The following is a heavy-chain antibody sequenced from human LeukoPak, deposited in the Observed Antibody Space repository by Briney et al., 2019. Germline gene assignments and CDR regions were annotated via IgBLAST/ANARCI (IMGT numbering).Heavy chain of an antibody. Sequence: GASLRLSCAASGFTFDDYGMSWVRQAPGKGLEWVSGINWNGGRTGYADSVKGRFTISRDNAKNSLYLQMNSLRAEDTALYYCPREVTGERIFDYWGQGTLLTVSS. V-gene: IGHV3-20*04. D-gene: IGHD1-1*01. CDR1: GFTFDDYG. CDR2: INWNGGRT. CDR3: PREVTGERIFDY. J-gene: IGHJ4*02.